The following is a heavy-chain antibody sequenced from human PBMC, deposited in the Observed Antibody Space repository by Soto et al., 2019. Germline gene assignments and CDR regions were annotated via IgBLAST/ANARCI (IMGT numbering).Heavy chain of an antibody. Sequence: QVQLVQSGAEVKKPGASGRVSCKASGYSFTSYGISWVRQALGQGLEWVGWITSNDGNTKFAQKLQDRVTMTTDTSTSTAYMELRSLRSDDTAVYFFARFGTDMVRVVWVFDSWGQVTLVTVSS. J-gene: IGHJ4*02. D-gene: IGHD3-10*01. CDR3: ARFGTDMVRVVWVFDS. CDR1: GYSFTSYG. CDR2: ITSNDGNT. V-gene: IGHV1-18*04.